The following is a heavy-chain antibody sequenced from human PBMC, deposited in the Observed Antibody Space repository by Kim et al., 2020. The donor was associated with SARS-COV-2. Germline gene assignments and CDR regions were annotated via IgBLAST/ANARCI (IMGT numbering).Heavy chain of an antibody. CDR3: ARDSGPTRRVWFGELLRTYYYYGMDV. V-gene: IGHV3-30*04. J-gene: IGHJ6*02. D-gene: IGHD3-10*01. CDR2: ISYDGSNK. Sequence: GGSLRLSCAASGFTFSSYAMHWVRQAPGKGLEWVAVISYDGSNKYYADSVKGRFTISRDNSKNTLYLQMNSLRAEDTAVYYCARDSGPTRRVWFGELLRTYYYYGMDVWGQGTTVTVSS. CDR1: GFTFSSYA.